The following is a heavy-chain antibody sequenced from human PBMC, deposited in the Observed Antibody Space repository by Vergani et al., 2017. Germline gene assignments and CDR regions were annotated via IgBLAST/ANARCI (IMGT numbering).Heavy chain of an antibody. CDR2: INHSGST. V-gene: IGHV4-34*01. Sequence: QVQLQQWGAGLLKPSETLSLTCAVYGGSFSGYYWSWIRQPPGKGLEWIGEINHSGSTNYNPSLKSQVTISVDTSKNQFSLKLSSVTAADTAVYYCARGRAVAGYDYWGQGTLVTVSS. CDR1: GGSFSGYY. J-gene: IGHJ4*02. CDR3: ARGRAVAGYDY. D-gene: IGHD6-19*01.